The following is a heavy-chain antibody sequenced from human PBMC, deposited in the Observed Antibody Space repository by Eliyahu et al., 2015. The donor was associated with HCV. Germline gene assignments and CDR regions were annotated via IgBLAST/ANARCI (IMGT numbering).Heavy chain of an antibody. V-gene: IGHV3-23*01. J-gene: IGHJ4*02. CDR2: ISGSGGST. Sequence: EVQLLESGGGLVQPGGSLRLSCAASGFTFSSYAMSWVRQAPGKGLEGVSAISGSGGSTYYADSVKGRFTISRDNSKNTLYLQMNSLRAEDTAVYYCAKDQDGYNCLDYWGQGTLVTVSS. D-gene: IGHD5-24*01. CDR1: GFTFSSYA. CDR3: AKDQDGYNCLDY.